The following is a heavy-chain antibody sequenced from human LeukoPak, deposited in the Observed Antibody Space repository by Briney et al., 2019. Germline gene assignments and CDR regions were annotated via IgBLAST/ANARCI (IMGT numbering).Heavy chain of an antibody. J-gene: IGHJ4*02. CDR2: INSDGSTT. Sequence: GGSLRLSCAASGFTFDDYGMSWVRQAPGKGLVWVSRINSDGSTTSYADSVKGRFTISRDNAKNTLYLQMNSLRVEDTAVYYCANSRGWGQGTLVTVSS. V-gene: IGHV3-74*01. CDR1: GFTFDDYG. CDR3: ANSRG. D-gene: IGHD2/OR15-2a*01.